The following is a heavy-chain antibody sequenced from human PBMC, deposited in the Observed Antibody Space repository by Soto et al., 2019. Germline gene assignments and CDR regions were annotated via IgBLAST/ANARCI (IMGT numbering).Heavy chain of an antibody. CDR2: IYYSGST. J-gene: IGHJ4*02. D-gene: IGHD2-2*01. CDR1: GGSISSGGYY. V-gene: IGHV4-31*03. Sequence: PSETLSLTCTVSGGSISSGGYYWSWIRQHPGKGLEWIGYIYYSGSTYYNPSLKSRVTISVDTSKNQFSLKLSSVTAADTAVYYCARAEYCIRTSCAVGAYWGQGTLVPVSS. CDR3: ARAEYCIRTSCAVGAY.